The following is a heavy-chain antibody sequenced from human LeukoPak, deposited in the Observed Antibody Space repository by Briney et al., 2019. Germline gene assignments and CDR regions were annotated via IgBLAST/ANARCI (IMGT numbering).Heavy chain of an antibody. CDR2: ISAYNGST. V-gene: IGHV1-18*01. CDR1: VYTFTSYG. J-gene: IGHJ5*02. CDR3: VRVSGGYLNWFDP. D-gene: IGHD1-26*01. Sequence: ASVKVSCKASVYTFTSYGISWVRQAPRQGLEWMGWISAYNGSTNYAQKLQGRVTMTTDTSTSTAYMELRSLRSDDTAVYYCVRVSGGYLNWFDPWGQGTLVTVSS.